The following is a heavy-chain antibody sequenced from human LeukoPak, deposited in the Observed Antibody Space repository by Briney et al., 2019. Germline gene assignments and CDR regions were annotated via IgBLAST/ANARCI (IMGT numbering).Heavy chain of an antibody. CDR1: GYTFTGYY. V-gene: IGHV1-2*06. J-gene: IGHJ4*02. CDR3: ARDWPGYSYGPSYYFDY. Sequence: ASVKVSCKASGYTFTGYYMHWVRQAPGQGLEWMGRINPNSGGTNYAQKLRGRVTMTTDTSTSTAYMELRSLRSDDTAVYYCARDWPGYSYGPSYYFDYWGQGTLVTVSS. D-gene: IGHD5-18*01. CDR2: INPNSGGT.